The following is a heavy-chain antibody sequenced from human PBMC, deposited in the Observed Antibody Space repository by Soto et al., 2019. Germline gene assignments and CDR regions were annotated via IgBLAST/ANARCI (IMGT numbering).Heavy chain of an antibody. J-gene: IGHJ4*02. Sequence: GESLKISCKGSGYSFTSYWISWVRQMPGKGLEWMGRIDPSDSYTNYSPSFQGHVTISADKSISTAYLQWSSLKALDTAMYYCAINDILTGYYKGPTDYWGPGTLVTVSS. CDR1: GYSFTSYW. CDR2: IDPSDSYT. V-gene: IGHV5-10-1*01. CDR3: AINDILTGYYKGPTDY. D-gene: IGHD3-9*01.